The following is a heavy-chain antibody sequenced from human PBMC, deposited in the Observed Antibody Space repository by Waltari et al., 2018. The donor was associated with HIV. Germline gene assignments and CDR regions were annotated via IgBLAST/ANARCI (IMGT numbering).Heavy chain of an antibody. CDR1: GYRFISYW. CDR2: IYPGGSET. J-gene: IGHJ4*02. Sequence: EVQLVQSGAQVKKRGASLKRSCKGSGYRFISYWIGWVRQVPGKGREWSGVIYPGGSETRYSPAFQGEVTFSAYRSISTSYVRCMGRKASDTSIYYGVRVGLVVASSLIVDYLDYWGQGTLVAGSS. CDR3: VRVGLVVASSLIVDYLDY. V-gene: IGHV5-51*01. D-gene: IGHD2-15*01.